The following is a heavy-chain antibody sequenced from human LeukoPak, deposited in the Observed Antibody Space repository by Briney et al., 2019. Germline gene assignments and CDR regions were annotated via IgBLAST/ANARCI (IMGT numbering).Heavy chain of an antibody. D-gene: IGHD6-19*01. J-gene: IGHJ3*02. CDR2: IYYSGST. CDR1: GGSISSSSYY. V-gene: IGHV4-39*01. Sequence: SETLSLTCTVSGGSISSSSYYWGWMRQPPGKGLEGLGSIYYSGSTYYNPSLKSRVTISVDTYKNQFSLKLSSVTAADTAVYYCARPKSRSSGWFSNDAFDIWGQGTMVTVSS. CDR3: ARPKSRSSGWFSNDAFDI.